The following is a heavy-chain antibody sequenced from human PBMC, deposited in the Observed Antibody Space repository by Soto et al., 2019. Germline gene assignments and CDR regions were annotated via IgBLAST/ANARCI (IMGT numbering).Heavy chain of an antibody. J-gene: IGHJ4*02. CDR3: ARDGEDGYNPSWYFDY. V-gene: IGHV1-69*13. Sequence: SVKVSCKASGGTFSSYAISWVRQAPGQGLEWMGGIIPIFGTANYAQKFQGRVTITADESTSTAYMELSSLRSEDTAVYYCARDGEDGYNPSWYFDYWGQGTLVTVSS. CDR2: IIPIFGTA. D-gene: IGHD5-12*01. CDR1: GGTFSSYA.